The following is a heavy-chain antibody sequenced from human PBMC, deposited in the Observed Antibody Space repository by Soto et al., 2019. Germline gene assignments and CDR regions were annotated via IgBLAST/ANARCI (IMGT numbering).Heavy chain of an antibody. V-gene: IGHV4-38-2*01. CDR1: GFFISSGNY. CDR2: IFHGGNT. D-gene: IGHD2-15*01. Sequence: SETLSLTCAVSGFFISSGNYWGWIRKPPGKGLEWIGSIFHGGNTYYNPSLKSRVTISVDMPKNQFSLKLNSVTAADTAVYYCARARWYNAFDVWGQGTVVTVSS. CDR3: ARARWYNAFDV. J-gene: IGHJ3*01.